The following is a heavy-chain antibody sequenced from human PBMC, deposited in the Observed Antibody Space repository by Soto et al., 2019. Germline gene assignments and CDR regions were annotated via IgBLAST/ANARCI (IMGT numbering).Heavy chain of an antibody. CDR3: AHSPYYYNISGYYYGGYFDY. Sequence: SGPTLVNPTQTLTLTCTFSGFSLSTSGVGVGWIRQPPGKALEWLALIYWDDDKRYSPSLKSRLTITKDTSKNQVVLTMTNMDPVDTATYYCAHSPYYYNISGYYYGGYFDYWGQGTLVTVSS. CDR1: GFSLSTSGVG. D-gene: IGHD3-22*01. V-gene: IGHV2-5*02. CDR2: IYWDDDK. J-gene: IGHJ4*02.